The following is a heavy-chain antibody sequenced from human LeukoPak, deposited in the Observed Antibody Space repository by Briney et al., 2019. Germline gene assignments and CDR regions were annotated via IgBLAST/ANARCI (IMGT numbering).Heavy chain of an antibody. V-gene: IGHV3-30*02. CDR1: GFTFSSYG. CDR3: AKDRDYGDYPSAYYYYMDV. Sequence: PGGSLRLSRAASGFTFSSYGIHWVRQAPGKGLEWVAFIRYDGTNKWYADSVKGRFTISRDNSKNTLYLQMNSLRVEDTAVYHCAKDRDYGDYPSAYYYYMDVWGKGTTVTVSS. CDR2: IRYDGTNK. J-gene: IGHJ6*03. D-gene: IGHD4-17*01.